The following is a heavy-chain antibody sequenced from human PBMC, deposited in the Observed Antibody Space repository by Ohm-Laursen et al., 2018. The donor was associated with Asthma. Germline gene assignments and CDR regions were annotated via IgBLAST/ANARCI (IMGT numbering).Heavy chain of an antibody. Sequence: SVKVSCKASGYTFRSYSLHWVRQAPGQGLEWIGIINPNGGATSYAQMLQGRVTMTRDTSTSTVYMELSSLRSEDTAVYFCARADCGSTSCYDYWGQGTLVTVSS. CDR1: GYTFRSYS. CDR3: ARADCGSTSCYDY. CDR2: INPNGGAT. J-gene: IGHJ4*02. V-gene: IGHV1-46*04. D-gene: IGHD2-2*01.